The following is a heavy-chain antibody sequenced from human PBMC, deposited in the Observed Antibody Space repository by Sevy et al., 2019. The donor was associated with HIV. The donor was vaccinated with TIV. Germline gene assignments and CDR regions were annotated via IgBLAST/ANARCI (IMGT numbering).Heavy chain of an antibody. Sequence: GGSLGLSCAASGFTFSSYSMNWVRQAPGKGLEWVSSISSSSSYIYYADSVKGRFTISRDNAKNSLYLQMNSLRAEDTAVYYCAREGPVWFGELHAFDIWGQGTMVTVSS. D-gene: IGHD3-10*01. CDR2: ISSSSSYI. CDR1: GFTFSSYS. J-gene: IGHJ3*02. CDR3: AREGPVWFGELHAFDI. V-gene: IGHV3-21*01.